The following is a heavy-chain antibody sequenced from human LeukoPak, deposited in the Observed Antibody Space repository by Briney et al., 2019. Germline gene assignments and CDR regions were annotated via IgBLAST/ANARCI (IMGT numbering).Heavy chain of an antibody. J-gene: IGHJ3*02. CDR3: ARGEVWDYYDSSGLDAFDI. CDR2: INHSGST. D-gene: IGHD3-22*01. Sequence: WETLCLTCAAYGGSFSGYYWSWIRQPPGKGLEWIGEINHSGSTNYNPSLKSRVTIAVDTSKNQFPLKLSSVTAADTAVYYCARGEVWDYYDSSGLDAFDIWGQGTMDTVSS. V-gene: IGHV4-34*01. CDR1: GGSFSGYY.